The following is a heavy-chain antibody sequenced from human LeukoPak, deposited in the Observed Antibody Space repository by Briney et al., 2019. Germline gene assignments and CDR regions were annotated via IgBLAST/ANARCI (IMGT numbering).Heavy chain of an antibody. CDR1: GFTFSDAW. J-gene: IGHJ4*02. CDR3: TTRGGSFSIFDY. CDR2: IKSKTDGGTT. D-gene: IGHD1-26*01. V-gene: IGHV3-15*01. Sequence: GGSLRLSCAASGFTFSDAWMSWVRQAPGKGREWVGRIKSKTDGGTTDYAAPVKGRFTISSDDSNNTLHLQMNSLKTEDTAVYYCTTRGGSFSIFDYWGQGTLVTVSS.